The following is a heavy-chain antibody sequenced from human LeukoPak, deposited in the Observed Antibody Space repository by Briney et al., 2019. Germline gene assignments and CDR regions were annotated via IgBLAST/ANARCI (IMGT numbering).Heavy chain of an antibody. CDR3: ARGRGATVITNFDY. Sequence: GESLKISCKSSGYTFTGYWIGWVRQMPGKGLEWGVIISPGDSYTRYSPSFQGQVTMSADKSINTAYLQWGSLKASDTAMYYCARGRGATVITNFDYWGQGTLVTVSS. D-gene: IGHD4-23*01. CDR2: ISPGDSYT. V-gene: IGHV5-51*01. J-gene: IGHJ4*02. CDR1: GYTFTGYW.